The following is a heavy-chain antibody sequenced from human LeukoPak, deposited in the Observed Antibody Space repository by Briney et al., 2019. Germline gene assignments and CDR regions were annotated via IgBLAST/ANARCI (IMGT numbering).Heavy chain of an antibody. V-gene: IGHV3-20*04. CDR1: GFTFDDYG. D-gene: IGHD5-18*01. CDR3: AILGGYSYGFDY. J-gene: IGHJ4*02. Sequence: SGGSLRLSCAAPGFTFDDYGMSWVRQAPGKGLEWVSGINWNGGSTGYADSVKGRFTISRDNAKNSLYLQMNSLRAEDTAVYYCAILGGYSYGFDYWGQGTLVTVSS. CDR2: INWNGGST.